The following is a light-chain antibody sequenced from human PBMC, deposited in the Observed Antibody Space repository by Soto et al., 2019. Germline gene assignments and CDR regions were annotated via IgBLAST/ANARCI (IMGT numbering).Light chain of an antibody. Sequence: QAVVTQEPSLTVSPGGTVTLTCGSSTGAVTSGHYPYWFQQKPGQAPRTLIYDTNNKHSWTPARFSGSLLGGKAALTLSGAQPDDEADYYCSIAYSDNRVFGGGTKLTVL. V-gene: IGLV7-46*01. CDR3: SIAYSDNRV. J-gene: IGLJ3*02. CDR1: TGAVTSGHY. CDR2: DTN.